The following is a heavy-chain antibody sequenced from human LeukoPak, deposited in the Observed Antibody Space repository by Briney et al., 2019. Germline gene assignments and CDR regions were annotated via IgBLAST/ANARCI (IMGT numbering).Heavy chain of an antibody. D-gene: IGHD5-24*01. J-gene: IGHJ4*02. Sequence: GSLRLSCAASGFTFSSYSMNWVRQAPGKGLEWIGYIYYSGSTNYNPSLKSRVTISVDTSKNQFSLKLSSVTAADTAVYYCARSGDGYNWAPGYWGQGTLVTVSS. CDR3: ARSGDGYNWAPGY. V-gene: IGHV4-59*01. CDR2: IYYSGST. CDR1: GFTFSSYS.